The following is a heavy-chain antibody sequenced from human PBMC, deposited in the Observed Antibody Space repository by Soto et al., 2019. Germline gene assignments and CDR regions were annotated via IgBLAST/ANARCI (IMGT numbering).Heavy chain of an antibody. CDR2: IYYTGST. V-gene: IGHV4-31*03. CDR3: AIDRIAAAGHFDF. CDR1: GGSISSGDHH. Sequence: SETLSLTCNVSGGSISSGDHHWGWLRPLPEKGLEWIGYIYYTGSTYYNPSLKRRVTISVDMSKNQFSLGVRSVTAADTAVYYCAIDRIAAAGHFDFWGPGTLVTVSS. J-gene: IGHJ4*02. D-gene: IGHD6-13*01.